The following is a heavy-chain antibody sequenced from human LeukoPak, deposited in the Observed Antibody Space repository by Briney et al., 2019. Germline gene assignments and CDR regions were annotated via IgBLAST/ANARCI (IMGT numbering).Heavy chain of an antibody. CDR2: INPNSGGT. D-gene: IGHD2/OR15-2a*01. V-gene: IGHV1-2*02. J-gene: IGHJ4*02. CDR3: ARVGTFDRKFDY. CDR1: GYSFSSYS. Sequence: ASVKVSCKASGYSFSSYSLNWVRQAPGQGLEWMGWINPNSGGTNYAQKFQGRVTMTRDTSISTAYMELSRLRSDDTAVYYCARVGTFDRKFDYWGQGTLVTVSS.